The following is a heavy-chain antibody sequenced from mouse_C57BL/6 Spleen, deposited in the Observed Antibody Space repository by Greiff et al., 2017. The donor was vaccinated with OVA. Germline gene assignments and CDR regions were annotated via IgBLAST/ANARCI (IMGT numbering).Heavy chain of an antibody. CDR2: IDPEDGET. D-gene: IGHD1-1*01. CDR3: ARSLDTTVVATDAMDY. CDR1: GFNIKDYY. Sequence: VQLKQSGAELVKPGASVKLSCTASGFNIKDYYMHWVKQRTEQGLEWIGRIDPEDGETKYAPKFPGKAHITADPSSHPAYLQLSSLTSEDTAVYYCARSLDTTVVATDAMDYWGQGTSVTVSS. J-gene: IGHJ4*01. V-gene: IGHV14-2*01.